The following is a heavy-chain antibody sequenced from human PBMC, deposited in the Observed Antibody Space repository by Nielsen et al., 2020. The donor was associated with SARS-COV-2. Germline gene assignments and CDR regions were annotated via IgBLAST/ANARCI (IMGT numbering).Heavy chain of an antibody. V-gene: IGHV4-31*03. CDR3: ARNSGREESFDY. J-gene: IGHJ4*02. Sequence: SETLSLTCTVSGGSISSGGYYWSWIRQHPGKGLEWIGYIYYSGSTYYNPSLKSRVTISVDTSKNQFSLKLSSVTAADTAVYYCARNSGREESFDYWGQGTLVTVSS. D-gene: IGHD1-26*01. CDR1: GGSISSGGYY. CDR2: IYYSGST.